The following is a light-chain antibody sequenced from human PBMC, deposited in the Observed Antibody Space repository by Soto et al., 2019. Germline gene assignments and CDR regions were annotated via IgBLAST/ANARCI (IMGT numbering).Light chain of an antibody. J-gene: IGLJ1*01. V-gene: IGLV2-14*01. CDR2: EVT. CDR1: RSDVGAYNY. CDR3: SSFTSRFTFV. Sequence: HSALPPPASVSGSPGQSIAISCTGTRSDVGAYNYVSWYQQHPGKAPKLMISEVTNRPSGVSDRFSGSKSGNTASLTISGLQAEDEADYYCSSFTSRFTFVFGTGTKVTVL.